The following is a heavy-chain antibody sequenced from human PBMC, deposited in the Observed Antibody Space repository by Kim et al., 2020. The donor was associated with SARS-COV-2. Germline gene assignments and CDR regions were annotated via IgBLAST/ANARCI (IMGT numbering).Heavy chain of an antibody. D-gene: IGHD3-16*02. V-gene: IGHV4-4*02. J-gene: IGHJ6*03. CDR1: GGSISSSNW. Sequence: SETLSLTCAVSGGSISSSNWWSWVRQPPGKGLEWIGEIYHSGSTNYNPSLKSRVTISVDKSKNQFSLKLSSVTAADTAVYYCARVHDYIWGSYRPYYYYYYYMDVWGKGTTVTVSS. CDR2: IYHSGST. CDR3: ARVHDYIWGSYRPYYYYYYYMDV.